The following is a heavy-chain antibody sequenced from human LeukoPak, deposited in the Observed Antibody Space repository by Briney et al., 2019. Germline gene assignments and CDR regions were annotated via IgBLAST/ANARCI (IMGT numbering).Heavy chain of an antibody. J-gene: IGHJ3*02. V-gene: IGHV3-21*01. CDR1: GFTFSSYS. CDR2: ISSSSYI. CDR3: ARDRSHSYYDILTGDAFDI. Sequence: GGSLRLSCAASGFTFSSYSMNWVRQAPGKGLEWVSSISSSSYIYYADSVKGRFTISRDNAKNSLYLQMNSLRAEDTAVYYCARDRSHSYYDILTGDAFDIWGQGTMVTVSS. D-gene: IGHD3-9*01.